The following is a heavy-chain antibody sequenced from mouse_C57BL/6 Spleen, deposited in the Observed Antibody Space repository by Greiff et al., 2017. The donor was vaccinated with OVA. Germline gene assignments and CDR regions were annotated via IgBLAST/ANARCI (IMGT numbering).Heavy chain of an antibody. D-gene: IGHD1-3*01. CDR3: ARVRVGVDY. CDR1: GFTFSSYA. V-gene: IGHV5-4*01. Sequence: EVQVVESGGGLVKPGGSLKLSCAASGFTFSSYAMSWVRQTPEKRLEWVATISDGGSYTYYPDNVKGRFTISRDNAKNNLYLQMSHLKSEDTAMYYCARVRVGVDYWGQGTTLTVSS. CDR2: ISDGGSYT. J-gene: IGHJ2*01.